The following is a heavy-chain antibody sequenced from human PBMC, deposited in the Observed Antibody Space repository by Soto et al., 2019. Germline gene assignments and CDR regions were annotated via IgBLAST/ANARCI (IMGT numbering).Heavy chain of an antibody. D-gene: IGHD2-2*03. CDR1: GGSFSGYY. J-gene: IGHJ4*02. CDR2: INHSGST. CDR3: ARYGYCSSTSCPNDDY. Sequence: QVQLQQWGAGLLKPSETLSLTCAVYGGSFSGYYWSWIRQPPGKGLEWIGEINHSGSTNYNPSLKSRVTISVDTSKNQFSLKLSSVTAADTAVYYCARYGYCSSTSCPNDDYWGQGTLVTVSS. V-gene: IGHV4-34*01.